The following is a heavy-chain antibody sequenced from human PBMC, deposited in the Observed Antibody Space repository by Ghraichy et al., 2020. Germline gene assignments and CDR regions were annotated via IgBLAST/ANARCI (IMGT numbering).Heavy chain of an antibody. CDR3: ARAQYSSSSNFDY. J-gene: IGHJ4*02. D-gene: IGHD6-6*01. V-gene: IGHV3-48*02. Sequence: GESLNISCAASGFTFSSYSMNWVRQAPGKGLEWVSYISSSSNTIYYADSVKGRFTISRDNAKNSLYLQMNSLRDEDMAVYYCARAQYSSSSNFDYWGQGTLVTVSS. CDR1: GFTFSSYS. CDR2: ISSSSNTI.